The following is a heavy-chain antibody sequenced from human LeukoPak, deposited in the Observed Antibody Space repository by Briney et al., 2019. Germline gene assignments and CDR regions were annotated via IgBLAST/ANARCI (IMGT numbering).Heavy chain of an antibody. CDR2: KYHNSGAT. D-gene: IGHD3-16*01. CDR3: ARLKLGAYFDL. CDR1: GASISSDY. V-gene: IGHV4-59*08. J-gene: IGHJ2*01. Sequence: SETLSLTCAVSGASISSDYWSWIRQPPGKGPEWMGYKYHNSGATAYNPSLASRASISLDTSNNQFSLKLRSVTAADTAVYFCARLKLGAYFDLWGRGTLVTVSS.